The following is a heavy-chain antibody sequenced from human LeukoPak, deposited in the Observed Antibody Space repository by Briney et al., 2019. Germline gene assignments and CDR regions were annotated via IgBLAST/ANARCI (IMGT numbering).Heavy chain of an antibody. CDR2: IYYTGST. J-gene: IGHJ4*02. CDR3: ARGYYDSSGYFHFDY. D-gene: IGHD3-22*01. Sequence: SETLSLTCAVYGGSFSGYYWSWIRQPPGKGLEWIAYIYYTGSTNYNPSLKSRVTMSVDTSKNQFSLKMSSVTAADTAVYYCARGYYDSSGYFHFDYWGQGTLVTVSS. CDR1: GGSFSGYY. V-gene: IGHV4-59*01.